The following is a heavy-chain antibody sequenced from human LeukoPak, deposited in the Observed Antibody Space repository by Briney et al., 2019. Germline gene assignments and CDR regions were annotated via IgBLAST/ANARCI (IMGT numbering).Heavy chain of an antibody. CDR1: GYTFSSYG. D-gene: IGHD3-3*01. CDR2: ISAYNGNT. Sequence: GASVKVSCKASGYTFSSYGISWVRQAPGQGLEWMGWISAYNGNTNYAQKLQGRVTMTTDTSTSTAYMELRSLRSDDTAVYYCARDGRDFWSDYPNPFDYWGQGTLVTVSS. V-gene: IGHV1-18*01. J-gene: IGHJ4*02. CDR3: ARDGRDFWSDYPNPFDY.